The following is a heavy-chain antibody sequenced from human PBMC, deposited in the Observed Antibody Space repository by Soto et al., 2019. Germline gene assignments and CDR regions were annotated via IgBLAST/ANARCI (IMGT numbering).Heavy chain of an antibody. CDR3: ARDSGYGAVQPVNQYIHFQ. D-gene: IGHD3-10*01. CDR1: GFSFHRYW. Sequence: GGSLRLSCAACGFSFHRYWITWVRQAPWKGLEWLATIKTDAIEKKYVDSVKGRFTMSRDNAKNSVYLQMDSLRTEDTAGGYCARDSGYGAVQPVNQYIHFQ. J-gene: IGHJ1*01. V-gene: IGHV3-7*01. CDR2: IKTDAIEK.